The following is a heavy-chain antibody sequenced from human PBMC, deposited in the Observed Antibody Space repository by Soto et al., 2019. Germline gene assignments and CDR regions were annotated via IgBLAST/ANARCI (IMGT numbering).Heavy chain of an antibody. J-gene: IGHJ6*02. CDR2: INSDGSST. CDR1: GFTFSSYW. CDR3: ASWDYCSGGSCYPPYYYYYGMDV. D-gene: IGHD2-15*01. V-gene: IGHV3-74*01. Sequence: EVQLVESGGGLVQPGGSLRLSCAASGFTFSSYWMHWVRQAPGKGLVWVSRINSDGSSTSYADSVKGRFTISRDNAKNTLYLQMNRLRAEDTAVYYCASWDYCSGGSCYPPYYYYYGMDVWGQGTTVTVSS.